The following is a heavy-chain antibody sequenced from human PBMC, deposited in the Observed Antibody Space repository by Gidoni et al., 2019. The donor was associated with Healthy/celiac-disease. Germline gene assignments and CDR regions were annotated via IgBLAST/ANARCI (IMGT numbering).Heavy chain of an antibody. CDR3: ARFRAARHDMDV. CDR2: IWYDGSNK. J-gene: IGHJ6*02. Sequence: QVQLGESGGGVVQPGRYRRLSCAASGFTFSSYGMHWVRQAPGKGLEWVAVIWYDGSNKYYADFVKGRFTISRDNSKNTLYLQMNSLRAEDTAVYYCARFRAARHDMDVWGQGTTDTVSS. D-gene: IGHD6-6*01. CDR1: GFTFSSYG. V-gene: IGHV3-33*01.